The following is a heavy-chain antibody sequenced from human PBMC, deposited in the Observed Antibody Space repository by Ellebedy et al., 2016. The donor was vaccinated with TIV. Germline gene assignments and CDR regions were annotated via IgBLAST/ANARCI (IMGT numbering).Heavy chain of an antibody. CDR3: AREAVAGCDY. CDR2: ISGSGGST. D-gene: IGHD6-19*01. CDR1: GFTFSSYA. Sequence: GGSLRLSCVASGFTFSSYAMSWVRQAPGKGLEWVSAISGSGGSTYYADSVKGQFTISRDNAKNSLYLQMNSLRDEDTAVYYCAREAVAGCDYWGQGTLVTVSS. J-gene: IGHJ4*02. V-gene: IGHV3-23*01.